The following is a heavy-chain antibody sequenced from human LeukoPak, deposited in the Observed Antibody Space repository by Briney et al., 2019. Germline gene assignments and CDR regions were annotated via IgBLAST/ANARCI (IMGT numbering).Heavy chain of an antibody. D-gene: IGHD3-22*01. CDR2: INHSGST. CDR1: SGSISTSNYY. Sequence: PSETLSLTCTVSSGSISTSNYYWGWIRQPPGKGLEWIGEINHSGSTNYNPSLKSRVTISVDTSKNQFSLKLSSVTAADTAVYYCARGVFDSSGYYFDYWGQGTLVTVSS. V-gene: IGHV4-39*07. CDR3: ARGVFDSSGYYFDY. J-gene: IGHJ4*02.